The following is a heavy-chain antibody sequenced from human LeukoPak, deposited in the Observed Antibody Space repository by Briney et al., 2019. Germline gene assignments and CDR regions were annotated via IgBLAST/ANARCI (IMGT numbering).Heavy chain of an antibody. J-gene: IGHJ6*03. CDR3: ARVGYYGSGSYPYYYYYMDV. V-gene: IGHV4-59*01. Sequence: SETLSLTCTVSGGSISSYYWSWIRQPPGKGLEWIGYIYYSGSTNYNPSLKSRVTISVDTSKNQFSLKLSSVTAADTAVYYCARVGYYGSGSYPYYYYYMDVWGKGTTVTVSS. D-gene: IGHD3-10*01. CDR2: IYYSGST. CDR1: GGSISSYY.